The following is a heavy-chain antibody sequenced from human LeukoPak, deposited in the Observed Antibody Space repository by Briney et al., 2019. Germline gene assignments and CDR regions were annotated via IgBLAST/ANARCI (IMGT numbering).Heavy chain of an antibody. D-gene: IGHD5-24*01. V-gene: IGHV3-33*05. CDR3: ARDLKMKYCDF. CDR2: MPYDGSDK. Sequence: PGRSLRLSRATTGFIFNNFVMHWVRQAPGKGLEWVALMPYDGSDKYYADSVKGRFTISRDNSKKTLYLQMNSLRVEDTAIYYCARDLKMKYCDFWGQGTLVTVSS. J-gene: IGHJ4*02. CDR1: GFIFNNFV.